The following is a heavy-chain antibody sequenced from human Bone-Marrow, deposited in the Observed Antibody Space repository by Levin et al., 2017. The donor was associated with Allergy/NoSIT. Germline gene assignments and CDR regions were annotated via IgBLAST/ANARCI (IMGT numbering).Heavy chain of an antibody. CDR1: GFPFSDYA. V-gene: IGHV3-30*04. D-gene: IGHD6-19*01. CDR2: ISYDGNNK. CDR3: ARGDSSGWSSYYYGMDI. J-gene: IGHJ6*02. Sequence: GGSLRLSCETSGFPFSDYAMHWVRQAPGQGLEWVAIISYDGNNKYYADFVKGRFTISSDTSKNTLYLQMNSLRPEDTAVYYCARGDSSGWSSYYYGMDIWGQGTTVIVSS.